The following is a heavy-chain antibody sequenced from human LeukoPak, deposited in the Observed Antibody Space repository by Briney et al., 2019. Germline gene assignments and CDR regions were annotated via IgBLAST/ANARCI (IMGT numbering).Heavy chain of an antibody. Sequence: GESLKISCKGSGYSFTSYWIGWVRQMPGKGLECMGIIYPGDSDTRYSPSFQGQVTISADKSISTAYLQWSSLKASDTAMYYCARLSYDFWSGYPYGMDVWGQGTTVTVSS. CDR3: ARLSYDFWSGYPYGMDV. CDR1: GYSFTSYW. D-gene: IGHD3-3*01. J-gene: IGHJ6*02. CDR2: IYPGDSDT. V-gene: IGHV5-51*01.